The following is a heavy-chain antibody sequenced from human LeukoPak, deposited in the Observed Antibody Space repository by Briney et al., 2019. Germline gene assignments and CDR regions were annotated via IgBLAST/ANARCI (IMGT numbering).Heavy chain of an antibody. Sequence: GGSLRLSCAASGFTFSDYYMSWIRQAPGKGLEWVSYISSSSSNRNYADSVKGRFTISRDNAKNSLDLQMNSLRAEDTAVYYCARAQYYLDSWGQGTLVTVSS. V-gene: IGHV3-11*06. CDR2: ISSSSSNR. J-gene: IGHJ4*02. CDR3: ARAQYYLDS. CDR1: GFTFSDYY.